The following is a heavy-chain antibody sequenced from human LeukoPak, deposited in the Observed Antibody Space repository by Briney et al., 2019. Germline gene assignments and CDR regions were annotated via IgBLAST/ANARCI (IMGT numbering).Heavy chain of an antibody. V-gene: IGHV4-39*01. J-gene: IGHJ4*02. CDR2: IYYSGST. CDR3: ARRPSTYYYDSSGYWFDY. D-gene: IGHD3-22*01. Sequence: SETLSLTCTVSGGSISSSSYYWGWIRQPPGKGLEWIGSIYYSGSTYYNPSLKSRVTISVDTSKNQFSLKLSPVTAADTAVYYCARRPSTYYYDSSGYWFDYWGQGTLVTVSS. CDR1: GGSISSSSYY.